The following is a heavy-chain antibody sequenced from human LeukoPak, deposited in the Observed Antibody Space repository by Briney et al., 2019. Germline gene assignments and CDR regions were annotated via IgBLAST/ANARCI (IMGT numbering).Heavy chain of an antibody. V-gene: IGHV1-8*03. CDR3: ARYYGSGGLDY. D-gene: IGHD3-10*01. CDR2: MNPNSGNT. CDR1: GYTFTSYD. Sequence: ASVKVSCKASGYTFTSYDINWVRQATGQGLEWMGWMNPNSGNTGYAQKFQGRVTFTRDTSASTAYMELSSLISEDTAVYYCARYYGSGGLDYWGQGTLVTVSS. J-gene: IGHJ4*02.